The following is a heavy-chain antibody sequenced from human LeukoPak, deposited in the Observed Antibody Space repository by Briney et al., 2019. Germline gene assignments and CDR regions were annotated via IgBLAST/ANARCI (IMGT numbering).Heavy chain of an antibody. CDR3: ARVGVPAARRGWFDP. Sequence: GGSLRLSCAASGFTFSSYEMNWVRQAPGKGLEWVSYISSSGSTIYYADSVKGRFTISRDDAKNSLYLQMNSLRAEDTAVYYCARVGVPAARRGWFDPWGQRTLVTVSS. CDR2: ISSSGSTI. CDR1: GFTFSSYE. V-gene: IGHV3-48*03. J-gene: IGHJ5*02. D-gene: IGHD2-2*01.